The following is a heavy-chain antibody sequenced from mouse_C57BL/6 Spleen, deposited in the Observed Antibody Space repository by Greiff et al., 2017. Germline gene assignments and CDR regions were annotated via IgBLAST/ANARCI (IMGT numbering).Heavy chain of an antibody. CDR1: GYSFTDYN. CDR2: INPNYGTT. D-gene: IGHD4-1*01. V-gene: IGHV1-39*01. CDR3: AKSNWVSYAMDY. J-gene: IGHJ4*01. Sequence: VQLKESGPELVKPGASVKISCKASGYSFTDYNMNWVKQSNGKSLEWIGVINPNYGTTSYNQKFKGKATLTVDQSSSTAYMQLNSLTAEDSAVYYCAKSNWVSYAMDYWGQGTSVTVAS.